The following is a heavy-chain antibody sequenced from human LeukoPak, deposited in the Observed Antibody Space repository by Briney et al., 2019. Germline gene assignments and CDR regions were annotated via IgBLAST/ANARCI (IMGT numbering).Heavy chain of an antibody. CDR1: GFTFSSYA. D-gene: IGHD3-16*02. J-gene: IGHJ4*02. CDR2: ISYDGSDK. CDR3: ATDFGGVIALIGY. Sequence: GGSLRLFCAGSGFTFSSYAMHWGRQAPGKGVEGGAVISYDGSDKYYADSVKGRFTISRDNSKNTLYLQVNSLRAEDTAVYYCATDFGGVIALIGYWGQGTLVTVSS. V-gene: IGHV3-30*04.